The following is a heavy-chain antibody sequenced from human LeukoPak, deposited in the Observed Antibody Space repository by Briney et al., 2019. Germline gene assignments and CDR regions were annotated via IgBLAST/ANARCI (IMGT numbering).Heavy chain of an antibody. J-gene: IGHJ5*02. CDR2: ISSSSSTI. CDR1: GFTFSSYS. D-gene: IGHD4-17*01. V-gene: IGHV3-48*01. Sequence: PGGSLRLSCAASGFTFSSYSMNWVRQAPGKGLEWVSYISSSSSTIYCADSVKGRFTISRDNAKNSLYLQMNSLRAEDTAVYYCARETVYGDYVGWFDPWGQGTLVTVSS. CDR3: ARETVYGDYVGWFDP.